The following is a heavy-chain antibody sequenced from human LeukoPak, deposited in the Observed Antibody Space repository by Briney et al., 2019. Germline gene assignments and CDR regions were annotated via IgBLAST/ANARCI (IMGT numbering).Heavy chain of an antibody. J-gene: IGHJ5*02. D-gene: IGHD3-22*01. CDR2: IYYSGST. Sequence: SETLSLTCTVSGGSISSCYWSWIRQPPGKGMEWIGYIYYSGSTNYNPSLKSRVTISVDTSKNQFSLKLSSVTAADTAVYYCARDRDYYDSSGSFANWFDPWGQGTLVTVSS. CDR3: ARDRDYYDSSGSFANWFDP. CDR1: GGSISSCY. V-gene: IGHV4-59*01.